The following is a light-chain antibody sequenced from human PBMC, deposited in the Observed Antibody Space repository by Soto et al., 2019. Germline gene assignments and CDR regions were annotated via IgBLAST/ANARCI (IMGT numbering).Light chain of an antibody. CDR3: QQYDTSPLVT. V-gene: IGKV3-20*01. CDR2: GAS. J-gene: IGKJ3*01. Sequence: EIVLTQSPGTLSLSPGERATLSCRASQSVSSGYLAWYQQKPGQAPRLLIYGASSRATGIPDRFSGSGSGTDFTLTISRLEPEDFAVYYRQQYDTSPLVTFGPGTKVDIE. CDR1: QSVSSGY.